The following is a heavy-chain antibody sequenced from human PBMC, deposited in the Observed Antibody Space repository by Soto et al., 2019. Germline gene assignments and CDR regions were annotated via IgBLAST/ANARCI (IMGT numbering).Heavy chain of an antibody. Sequence: GGSLRLSCAASGFTFSSYGMHWVRQAPGKGLEWVAVIWYDGSNKYYADSVKGRFTISRDNSKNTLYLQMNSLRAEDTAVYYCARDIISSWYYFDYWGQGTLVTVSS. CDR2: IWYDGSNK. D-gene: IGHD6-13*01. V-gene: IGHV3-33*01. CDR3: ARDIISSWYYFDY. J-gene: IGHJ4*02. CDR1: GFTFSSYG.